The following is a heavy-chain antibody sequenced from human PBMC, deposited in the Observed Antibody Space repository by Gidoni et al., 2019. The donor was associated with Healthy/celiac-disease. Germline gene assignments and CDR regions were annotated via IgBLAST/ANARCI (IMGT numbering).Heavy chain of an antibody. J-gene: IGHJ4*02. D-gene: IGHD6-19*01. CDR2: INHSGST. V-gene: IGHV4-34*01. CDR3: ARAPQQWLTPYYFDH. Sequence: QVQLQQWGAGLLKPSETLSLTCAVYGGSFSGYYWSWIRQPPGKGLEWIGEINHSGSTNYNPSLKSRVTISVDTSKDQFSLKLSSLTAADTAVYYCARAPQQWLTPYYFDHWGQGTLVTVSS. CDR1: GGSFSGYY.